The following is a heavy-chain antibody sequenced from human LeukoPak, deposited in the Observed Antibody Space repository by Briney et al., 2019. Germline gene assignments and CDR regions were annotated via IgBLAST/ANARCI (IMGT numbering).Heavy chain of an antibody. J-gene: IGHJ4*02. Sequence: PSETLSLTCAVYGGSFSGYYWSWIRQPPGKGLEWIGEINHSGSTNYNPSLKSRVTISVDTSKNQFSLKLSSVTAADTAVYYCARVSPAYGSSQYYFDYWGQGTLVTVSS. CDR2: INHSGST. CDR3: ARVSPAYGSSQYYFDY. D-gene: IGHD6-13*01. V-gene: IGHV4-34*01. CDR1: GGSFSGYY.